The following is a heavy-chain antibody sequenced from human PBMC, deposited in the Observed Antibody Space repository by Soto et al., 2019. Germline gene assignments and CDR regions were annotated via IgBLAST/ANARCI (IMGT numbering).Heavy chain of an antibody. D-gene: IGHD3-9*01. Sequence: ASVKVSCKASGYTFTGYYMHWVRQAPGQGLEWMGWINPNSGGTNYAQKFQGRVTMTRDTSISTAYMELSRLRSDDTAVYYCAREHYDIWTGYYGLDYWGQGTLVTVSS. J-gene: IGHJ4*02. CDR2: INPNSGGT. CDR3: AREHYDIWTGYYGLDY. CDR1: GYTFTGYY. V-gene: IGHV1-2*02.